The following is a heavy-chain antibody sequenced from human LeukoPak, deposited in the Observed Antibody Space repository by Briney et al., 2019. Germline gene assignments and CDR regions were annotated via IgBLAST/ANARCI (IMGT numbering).Heavy chain of an antibody. CDR3: ATDGGYYDSSGYYCFDY. J-gene: IGHJ4*02. D-gene: IGHD3-22*01. CDR2: IIPIFGIA. Sequence: SVKFSCKASGGTFSSYAISWVRQAPGQGLEWMGRIIPIFGIANYAQKFQGRVTITADKSTSTAYMELSSLRSEDTAVYYCATDGGYYDSSGYYCFDYWGQGTLVTVSS. V-gene: IGHV1-69*04. CDR1: GGTFSSYA.